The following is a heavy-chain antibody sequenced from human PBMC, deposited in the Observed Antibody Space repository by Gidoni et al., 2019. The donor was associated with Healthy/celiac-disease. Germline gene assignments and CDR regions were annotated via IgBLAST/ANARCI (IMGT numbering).Heavy chain of an antibody. CDR2: IYYSGST. CDR3: ARQYCSGGSCHYYLDY. CDR1: GGSISSSSYY. V-gene: IGHV4-39*01. D-gene: IGHD2-15*01. Sequence: QLQLQESGPGLVKPSETLSLTCTVSGGSISSSSYYWGWIRQPPGKGLEWIGSIYYSGSTYYNPSLKSRVTISVDTSKNQFSLKLSSVTAADTAVYYCARQYCSGGSCHYYLDYWGQGTLVTVSS. J-gene: IGHJ4*02.